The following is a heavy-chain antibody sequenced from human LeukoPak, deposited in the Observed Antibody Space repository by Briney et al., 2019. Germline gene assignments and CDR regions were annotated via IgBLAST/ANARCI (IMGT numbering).Heavy chain of an antibody. CDR2: VFYTGIT. J-gene: IGHJ4*02. CDR1: GGSISSGGYY. D-gene: IGHD3-10*01. CDR3: AGVSITLPRGIIN. V-gene: IGHV4-39*01. Sequence: SETLSLTCTVSGGSISSGGYYWSWIRQHPGKGLEWIGSVFYTGITYNSPSLESRVTISVDTPKNQFSLNLSSVTAADTAVYYCAGVSITLPRGIINWGQGTLVTVSS.